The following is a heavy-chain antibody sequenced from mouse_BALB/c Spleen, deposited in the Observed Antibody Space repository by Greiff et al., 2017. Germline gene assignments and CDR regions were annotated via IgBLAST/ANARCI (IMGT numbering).Heavy chain of an antibody. CDR1: GFNIKDTY. D-gene: IGHD1-1*01. CDR2: IDPANGNT. CDR3: ARGSLIN. Sequence: VQLKESGAELVKPGASVKLSCTASGFNIKDTYMHWVKQRPEQGLEWIGRIDPANGNTKYDPKFQGKATITADTSSNTAYLQLSSLTSEDTAVYYCARGSLINWGQGTLVTVSA. V-gene: IGHV14-3*02. J-gene: IGHJ3*01.